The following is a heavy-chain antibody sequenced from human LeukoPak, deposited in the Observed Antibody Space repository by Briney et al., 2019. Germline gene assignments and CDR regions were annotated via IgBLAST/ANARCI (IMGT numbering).Heavy chain of an antibody. CDR3: AREAYWIAAAGNGEVDY. D-gene: IGHD6-13*01. V-gene: IGHV1-18*04. CDR1: GYTFTDYY. CDR2: ISAYNGNT. J-gene: IGHJ4*02. Sequence: GASVKVSCKASGYTFTDYYMHWVRQAPGQGLEWMGWISAYNGNTNYAQKLQGRVTMTTDTSTSTAYMELRSLRSDDTAVYYCAREAYWIAAAGNGEVDYWGQGTLVTVSS.